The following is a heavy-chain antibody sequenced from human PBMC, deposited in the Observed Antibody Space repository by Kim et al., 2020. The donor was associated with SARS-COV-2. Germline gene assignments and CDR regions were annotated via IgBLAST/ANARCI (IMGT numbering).Heavy chain of an antibody. CDR3: ARGSAVVRGAHFDY. V-gene: IGHV4-30-2*01. Sequence: HPDSKSRVTKSVARSKNQFSLKLSSVTAADTAVYYCARGSAVVRGAHFDYWGQGTLVTVSS. D-gene: IGHD3-10*01. J-gene: IGHJ4*02.